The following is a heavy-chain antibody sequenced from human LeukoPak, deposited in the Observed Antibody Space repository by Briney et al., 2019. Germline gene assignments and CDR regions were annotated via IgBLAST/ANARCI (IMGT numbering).Heavy chain of an antibody. CDR2: INPNSGGT. J-gene: IGHJ4*02. CDR3: ARGYYDSSAYYSADY. CDR1: GYTFTGYY. Sequence: ASVKVSCKASGYTFTGYYMHWVRQAPGQGLEWMGWINPNSGGTNYAQKFQGRVTMTRDTSISTAYMELSRLRSDDTAVYYCARGYYDSSAYYSADYWGQGTLVTVSS. D-gene: IGHD3-22*01. V-gene: IGHV1-2*02.